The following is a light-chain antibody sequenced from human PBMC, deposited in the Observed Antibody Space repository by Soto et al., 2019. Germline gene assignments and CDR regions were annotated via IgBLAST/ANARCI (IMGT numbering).Light chain of an antibody. Sequence: ILLTQSPSTLSLSPGGRATLSCRASQSVNTYFAWYQQKPGQAPRLLIYDAANRATGIPARFSASGSGTDFTLTISSLEPEDSAVYYCQQRSDWPTFGGGTKVDIK. V-gene: IGKV3-11*01. CDR1: QSVNTY. CDR3: QQRSDWPT. J-gene: IGKJ4*01. CDR2: DAA.